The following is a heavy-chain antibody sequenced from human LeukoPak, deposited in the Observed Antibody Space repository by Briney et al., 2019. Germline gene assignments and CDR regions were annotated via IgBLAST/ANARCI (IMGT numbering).Heavy chain of an antibody. D-gene: IGHD3-10*01. CDR3: ASPTARKLWFGEADAFDI. J-gene: IGHJ3*02. CDR2: IRYDGSNK. Sequence: GGSLRLSCAASGFTFSSYGMHWVRQAPGKGLEWVAFIRYDGSNKYYADSVKGRFTISRDNSKNTLYLQMNSLRAEDTAVYYCASPTARKLWFGEADAFDIWGQGTMVTVSS. V-gene: IGHV3-30*02. CDR1: GFTFSSYG.